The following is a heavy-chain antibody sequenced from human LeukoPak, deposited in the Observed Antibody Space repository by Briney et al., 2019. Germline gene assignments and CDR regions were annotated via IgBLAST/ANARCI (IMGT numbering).Heavy chain of an antibody. D-gene: IGHD3-16*01. CDR3: ARGRAVWGNYYFDL. CDR1: GYIFSHYY. J-gene: IGHJ4*02. V-gene: IGHV1-46*01. CDR2: INPSSGDT. Sequence: GASVKVSCKASGYIFSHYYIHWVRQAPGQGLEWVGIINPSSGDTSYAQMFQGRVSMTRDTSTNTVYTELSSQRSEDTAVYYCARGRAVWGNYYFDLWGQGTLVTVSS.